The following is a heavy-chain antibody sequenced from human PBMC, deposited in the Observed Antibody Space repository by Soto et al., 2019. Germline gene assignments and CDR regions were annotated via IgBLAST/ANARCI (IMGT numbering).Heavy chain of an antibody. CDR2: IRSKANNYAT. CDR3: ARGVYDFWSGHPKGRDD. CDR1: GFTFSGSV. D-gene: IGHD3-3*01. V-gene: IGHV3-73*02. Sequence: EVQLVESGGGLVQPGGSLKLSCAASGFTFSGSVMHWVRQASGKGLEWVGRIRSKANNYATAYVVSVKGRFTISRDDSRNTAYLQMNSLKTEDTAVYYCARGVYDFWSGHPKGRDDWGQGTVVTVSS. J-gene: IGHJ4*02.